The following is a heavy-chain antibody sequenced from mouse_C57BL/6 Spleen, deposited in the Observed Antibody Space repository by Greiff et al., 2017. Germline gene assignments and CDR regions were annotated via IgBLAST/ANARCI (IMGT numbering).Heavy chain of an antibody. Sequence: QVQLQQPGAELVKPGASVKLSCKASGYTFTSYWMHWVKQRPGRGLEWIGRIDPNSGGTKYNEKFKSKATLTVDTPSSTAYMPLSSLTSEDSAVYYCATTVVARDWFAYWGQGTLVTVSA. CDR2: IDPNSGGT. CDR1: GYTFTSYW. CDR3: ATTVVARDWFAY. D-gene: IGHD1-1*01. J-gene: IGHJ3*01. V-gene: IGHV1-72*01.